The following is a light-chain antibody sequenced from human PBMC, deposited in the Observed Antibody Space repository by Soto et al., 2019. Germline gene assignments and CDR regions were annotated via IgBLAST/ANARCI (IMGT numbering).Light chain of an antibody. V-gene: IGKV3-11*01. J-gene: IGKJ5*01. Sequence: EIVLTQSPATLSLSPGERATLSCRASQSVSSYLAWYQQKPGQAPRLLIYDASNRATGIPARFSGSGSGTACTLSISSLGPEVCSWFYGQHRSDWQPIAFGQGKRLEPK. CDR3: QHRSDWQPIA. CDR1: QSVSSY. CDR2: DAS.